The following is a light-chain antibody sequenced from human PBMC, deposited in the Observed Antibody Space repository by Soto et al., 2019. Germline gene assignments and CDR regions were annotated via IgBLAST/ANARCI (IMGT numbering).Light chain of an antibody. J-gene: IGLJ1*01. CDR2: DVS. CDR1: SNAVGGYNY. Sequence: SALTQPASVSGSPGPSITISCTGTSNAVGGYNYVSWYRQHPGKAPKLMIYDVSNRPSGVSNRFSGSKSGNAASLTISGLQAEDEADYYCISYTSSNTYVFGTGTKLTVL. CDR3: ISYTSSNTYV. V-gene: IGLV2-14*01.